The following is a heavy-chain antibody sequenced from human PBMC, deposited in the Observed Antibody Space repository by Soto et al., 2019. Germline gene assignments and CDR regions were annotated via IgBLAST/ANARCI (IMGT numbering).Heavy chain of an antibody. Sequence: PREDLRLSSGASAFTYGSAWRIWVRQAPGGGLASIGVIRCKTYGGTTYYAAPVKGRFTISRDDSTNTLYLQMNSLKTEDTAVYYCTTGLEGNIVVVAAATNYYHYGMDVWGQGTTETVSS. CDR2: IRCKTYGGTT. D-gene: IGHD2-15*01. CDR1: AFTYGSAW. V-gene: IGHV3-15*01. J-gene: IGHJ6*01. CDR3: TTGLEGNIVVVAAATNYYHYGMDV.